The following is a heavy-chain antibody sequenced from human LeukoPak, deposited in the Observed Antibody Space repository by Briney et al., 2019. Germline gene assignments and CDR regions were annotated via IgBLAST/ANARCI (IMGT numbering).Heavy chain of an antibody. CDR1: GFTFSSYA. D-gene: IGHD3-22*01. CDR2: ISGSGGRT. J-gene: IGHJ4*02. Sequence: GGSLRLSCAASGFTFSSYAMSWVHQAPGKGLEWVSAISGSGGRTYYADSVKGRFTISRDNSKNTLYLQMNSLRAEDTAVYYCAKDGITMIVVVTPFDYWGQGTLVTVSS. CDR3: AKDGITMIVVVTPFDY. V-gene: IGHV3-23*01.